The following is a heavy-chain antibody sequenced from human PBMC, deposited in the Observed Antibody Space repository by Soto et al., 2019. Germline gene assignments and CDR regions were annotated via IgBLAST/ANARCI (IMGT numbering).Heavy chain of an antibody. J-gene: IGHJ1*01. D-gene: IGHD6-13*01. CDR3: ARGRGSSSNYFKR. V-gene: IGHV3-21*01. Sequence: EVQLVESGGGLVKPGGSLRLSCAASGFTFGSYSMNWVRQAPGKGLEWVSSISSSSSYIYYADSVKGRFTISRDNAKNSLYLQMNSLRAEDTAVYYCARGRGSSSNYFKRWGQGTLVTVSS. CDR2: ISSSSSYI. CDR1: GFTFGSYS.